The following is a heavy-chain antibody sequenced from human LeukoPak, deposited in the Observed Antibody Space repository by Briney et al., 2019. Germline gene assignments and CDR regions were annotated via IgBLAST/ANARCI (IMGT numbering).Heavy chain of an antibody. Sequence: PSETLSLTCTVSGGSISSYYWGWIRQPPGKGLEWIGSIYYSGSTYYNPSLKSRVTISVDTSKNQSSLKLNSVTAADTAVYYCARQSVWFGELSKLLLDYWGQGTLVTVSS. V-gene: IGHV4-39*07. D-gene: IGHD3-10*01. CDR1: GGSISSYY. CDR3: ARQSVWFGELSKLLLDY. J-gene: IGHJ4*02. CDR2: IYYSGST.